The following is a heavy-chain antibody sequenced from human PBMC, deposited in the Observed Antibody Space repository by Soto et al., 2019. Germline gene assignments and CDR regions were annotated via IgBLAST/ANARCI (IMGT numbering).Heavy chain of an antibody. J-gene: IGHJ4*02. Sequence: QVPLQESGPRLVRPSGTLSLTCTVSSVSITSANWWSWVRQPPGRGLEWIGEIYHSGSTNYNLSRKSRVTLSVDKSKIQFSLSLSSVTAADTAMYYCARRGGGVVLAATTPFDYWGQGTLVTVSS. CDR1: SVSITSANW. D-gene: IGHD2-15*01. CDR3: ARRGGGVVLAATTPFDY. V-gene: IGHV4-4*02. CDR2: IYHSGST.